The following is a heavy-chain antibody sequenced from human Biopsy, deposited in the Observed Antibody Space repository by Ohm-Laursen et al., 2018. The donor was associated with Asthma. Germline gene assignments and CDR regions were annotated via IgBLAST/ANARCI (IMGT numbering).Heavy chain of an antibody. CDR1: GYSLTDLS. CDR3: ASDFPKDYVRYNFQF. Sequence: ASVKVSCKISGYSLTDLSMHWVRQAPGQGLEWTGGHDHEEGGTVNARRFQGGVTMTEDTSTDTAYMELSSLSSDDTAVYYCASDFPKDYVRYNFQFWGQGTLVTVSS. CDR2: HDHEEGGT. J-gene: IGHJ4*02. D-gene: IGHD4-17*01. V-gene: IGHV1-24*01.